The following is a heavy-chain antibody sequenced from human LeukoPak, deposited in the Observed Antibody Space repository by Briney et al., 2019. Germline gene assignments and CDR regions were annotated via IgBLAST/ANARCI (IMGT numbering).Heavy chain of an antibody. V-gene: IGHV3-64*01. CDR3: ARVGYSGYDAL. J-gene: IGHJ4*02. CDR1: GFTFSSYA. CDR2: ISSNGGST. Sequence: PGGSLRLSCAASGFTFSSYAMHWVRQAPGKGLEYVSAISSNGGSTYYANSVKGRFTISRDNSKNTLYLQMGSLGAEDMAVYYCARVGYSGYDALWGQGTLVTVSS. D-gene: IGHD5-12*01.